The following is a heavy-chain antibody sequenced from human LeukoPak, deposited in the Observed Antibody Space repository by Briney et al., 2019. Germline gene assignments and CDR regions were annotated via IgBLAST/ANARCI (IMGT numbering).Heavy chain of an antibody. Sequence: ASVKVSCKASGYTFTGYYMYWVRQAPGQGLEWMGWINPNSGGTNYAQKFQGRVTMTRDTSISTAYMELSRLRSDDTAVYYCARDIHGDSSFDYWGQGTLVTVSS. CDR1: GYTFTGYY. CDR2: INPNSGGT. V-gene: IGHV1-2*02. J-gene: IGHJ4*02. CDR3: ARDIHGDSSFDY. D-gene: IGHD4-17*01.